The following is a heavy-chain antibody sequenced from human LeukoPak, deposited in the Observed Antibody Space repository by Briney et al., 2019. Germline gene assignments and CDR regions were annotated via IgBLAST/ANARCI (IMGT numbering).Heavy chain of an antibody. Sequence: GGSLRLSCAASGFTFSSYGRHWVRQAPGKGLEWVAVIWYDGSNKYYADSVKGRFTVSRDNSKNTLYLQMNSLRAEDTAVYYCAKDHRLGDYVLGAFDIWGQRTMVTVSS. CDR3: AKDHRLGDYVLGAFDI. CDR1: GFTFSSYG. CDR2: IWYDGSNK. J-gene: IGHJ3*02. V-gene: IGHV3-33*06. D-gene: IGHD4-17*01.